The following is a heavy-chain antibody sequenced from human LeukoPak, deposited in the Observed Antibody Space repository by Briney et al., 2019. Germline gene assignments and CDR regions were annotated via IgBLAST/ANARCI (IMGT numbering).Heavy chain of an antibody. Sequence: SGGSLRLSCAASGFTFSSYWMYWVRQAPGKGLVWVSGINSDGSSTRYADSVKGRFTISRDNAKNTLYLQMNRLRAEDTAVYYCATYTWDYEADYWGQGALVSVSS. J-gene: IGHJ4*02. CDR2: INSDGSST. D-gene: IGHD1-7*01. CDR3: ATYTWDYEADY. CDR1: GFTFSSYW. V-gene: IGHV3-74*01.